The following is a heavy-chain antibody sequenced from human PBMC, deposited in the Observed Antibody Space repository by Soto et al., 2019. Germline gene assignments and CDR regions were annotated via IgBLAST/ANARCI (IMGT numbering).Heavy chain of an antibody. J-gene: IGHJ4*02. CDR1: GNSISTTNW. CDR2: IYHSGST. CDR3: ARDVGYHYDGSPSGQFDF. V-gene: IGHV4-4*02. D-gene: IGHD3-22*01. Sequence: QVDLQESGPGLVKPSGTLSLTCVVSGNSISTTNWWSWVRQSPGKGLEWIGEIYHSGSTNYNPSLKSRVTISVDKSKNQFSLKLSSVTAADTAVYYCARDVGYHYDGSPSGQFDFWGQGTLVTVSS.